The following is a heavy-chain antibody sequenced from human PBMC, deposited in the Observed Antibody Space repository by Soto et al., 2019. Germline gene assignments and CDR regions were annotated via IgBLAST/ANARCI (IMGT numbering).Heavy chain of an antibody. CDR1: GFTFSNYW. CDR3: AREAGHIVVVTAMEMGYFDY. D-gene: IGHD2-21*02. CDR2: INSDGSST. J-gene: IGHJ4*02. V-gene: IGHV3-74*01. Sequence: AGGALRLSCAASGFTFSNYWMHWVRPAPGKGVVWVSRINSDGSSTSYADSVKGRFTISRDNAKNTLYLQMNSLRAEDTAVYYCAREAGHIVVVTAMEMGYFDYWGQGTLVTVSS.